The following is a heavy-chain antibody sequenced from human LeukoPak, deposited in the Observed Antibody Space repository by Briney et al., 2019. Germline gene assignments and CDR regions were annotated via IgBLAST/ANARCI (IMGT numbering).Heavy chain of an antibody. CDR1: GFTFSNYT. V-gene: IGHV3-21*01. D-gene: IGHD2-2*01. Sequence: GGSLRLSCAASGFTFSNYTMNWVRQTPGKGLEWVSSITTTSSYIYYADSVKGRFTISRDNAKNSLYLQMNSLRAEDTALYYCAREQYCSSNSCREGGYYYYYAMDVWGQGSTVTVSS. J-gene: IGHJ6*02. CDR2: ITTTSSYI. CDR3: AREQYCSSNSCREGGYYYYYAMDV.